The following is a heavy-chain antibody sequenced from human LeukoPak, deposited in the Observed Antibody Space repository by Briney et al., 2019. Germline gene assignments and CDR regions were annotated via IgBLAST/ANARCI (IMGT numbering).Heavy chain of an antibody. CDR2: ISYDGSNK. CDR3: AIVAAAVDFDY. CDR1: GFTFSSYG. J-gene: IGHJ4*02. D-gene: IGHD6-13*01. V-gene: IGHV3-30*03. Sequence: GGSLRLSCAASGFTFSSYGMHWVRQAPGKGLEWVAVISYDGSNKYYADSVKGRFTISRDNSKNTLYLQMNSLRDEDTAVYYCAIVAAAVDFDYWGQGTLVTVSS.